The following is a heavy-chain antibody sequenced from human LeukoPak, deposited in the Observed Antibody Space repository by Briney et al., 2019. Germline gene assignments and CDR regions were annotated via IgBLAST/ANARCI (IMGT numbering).Heavy chain of an antibody. D-gene: IGHD5-12*01. J-gene: IGHJ6*03. CDR3: ARGLCGYSGYDSYYYYYYMDV. CDR2: LYYTGST. Sequence: KTSETLSLTCTVSGGSISSSSHYWGWIRQPPGKGLEWIGSLYYTGSTYYNPSLKSRVTISVDTSKNQFSLKLSSVTAADTAVYYCARGLCGYSGYDSYYYYYYMDVWGKGTTVTVSS. CDR1: GGSISSSSHY. V-gene: IGHV4-39*07.